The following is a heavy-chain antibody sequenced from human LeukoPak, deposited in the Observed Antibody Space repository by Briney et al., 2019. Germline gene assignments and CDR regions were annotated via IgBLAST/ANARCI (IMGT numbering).Heavy chain of an antibody. V-gene: IGHV3-48*01. Sequence: GGSLRLSCAASGFTFSSYSMNWVRQAPGKGLEWVSYISSSSSTIYYADSVKGRFSISRDNAKNSLYLQMNSLRAEDTAVYYCARVGFLAGTTFPEDDYWGRGTLVTVSS. CDR2: ISSSSSTI. J-gene: IGHJ4*02. CDR1: GFTFSSYS. CDR3: ARVGFLAGTTFPEDDY. D-gene: IGHD1-1*01.